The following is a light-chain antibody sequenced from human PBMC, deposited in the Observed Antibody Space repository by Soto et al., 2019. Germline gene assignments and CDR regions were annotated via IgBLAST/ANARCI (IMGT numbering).Light chain of an antibody. V-gene: IGKV3-15*01. J-gene: IGKJ1*01. CDR3: QRYNDWSLT. Sequence: EIVMTQSPVTLSLSPGERVTLSCRASQSVSSNLAWYQQKPGQAPSLLIYGAFTRATGIPARFSGTGSGTEFTLTISSLQSEDFALYYCQRYNDWSLTFGQGTKVDIK. CDR2: GAF. CDR1: QSVSSN.